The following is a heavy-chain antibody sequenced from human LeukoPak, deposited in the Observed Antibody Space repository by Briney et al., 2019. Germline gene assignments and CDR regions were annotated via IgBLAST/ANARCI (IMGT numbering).Heavy chain of an antibody. Sequence: WASVKVSCKASGYTFTSYAMHWVRQAPGQGLEWMGWINTNTGNPTYAQGFTGRFVFSLDTSVSTAYLQISSLKAEDTAVHYCARDSNTAMVKAPDYWGQGTLVTVSS. CDR2: INTNTGNP. CDR1: GYTFTSYA. CDR3: ARDSNTAMVKAPDY. J-gene: IGHJ4*02. D-gene: IGHD5-18*01. V-gene: IGHV7-4-1*02.